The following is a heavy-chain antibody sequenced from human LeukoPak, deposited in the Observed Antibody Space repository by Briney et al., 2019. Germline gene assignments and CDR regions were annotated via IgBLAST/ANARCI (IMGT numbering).Heavy chain of an antibody. J-gene: IGHJ4*02. CDR1: GFTFSSYA. CDR2: ISYDGSNK. D-gene: IGHD5-18*01. Sequence: GRSLRLSCAASGFTFSSYAMHWVRQAPGKGLEGVAVISYDGSNKYYADSVKGRFTISRDNSKNTLYLQMNSLRAEDTAVYYCARDPGYSYGLPSYWGQGTLVTVSS. CDR3: ARDPGYSYGLPSY. V-gene: IGHV3-30-3*01.